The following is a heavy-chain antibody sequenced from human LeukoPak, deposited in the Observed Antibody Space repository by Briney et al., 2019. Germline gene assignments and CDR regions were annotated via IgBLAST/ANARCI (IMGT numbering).Heavy chain of an antibody. CDR1: GFTVSSNY. CDR2: IYSGGST. V-gene: IGHV3-53*01. CDR3: ARGDYYYGMDV. Sequence: GGSLRLSCAASGFTVSSNYMSWVRQAPGKGLEWVSVIYSGGSTYYADSVKGRFTISRDNSKNTLYLQMNSLRAEDTAVYHCARGDYYYGMDVWGQGTTVTVSS. J-gene: IGHJ6*02.